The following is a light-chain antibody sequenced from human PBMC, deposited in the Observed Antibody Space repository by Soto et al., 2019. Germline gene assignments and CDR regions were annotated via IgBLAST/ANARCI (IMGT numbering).Light chain of an antibody. CDR1: QSVSSN. V-gene: IGKV3-15*01. CDR2: GAS. CDR3: QHYNNWPPWT. Sequence: EIVMTQSLATLSVSPGERATLSCRASQSVSSNLDWYQQKPGQAPRLLIYGASTRATGIPARFSGSGSGTEFTLTISSLQSEDFAVYYCQHYNNWPPWTFGQGTKVEI. J-gene: IGKJ1*01.